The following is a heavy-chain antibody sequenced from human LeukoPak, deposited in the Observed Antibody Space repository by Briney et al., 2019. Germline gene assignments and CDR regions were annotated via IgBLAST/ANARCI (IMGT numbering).Heavy chain of an antibody. CDR3: ARGPIVVVPAAQNNWFDP. J-gene: IGHJ5*02. D-gene: IGHD2-2*01. CDR2: INPNSGGT. Sequence: ASVKVSCKASGYTFTGYYMHWVRQAPGQGLEWMGWINPNSGGTNYAQKFQVRVTMTRDTSISTAYMELSRLRSDDTAVYYCARGPIVVVPAAQNNWFDPWGQGTLVTVSS. CDR1: GYTFTGYY. V-gene: IGHV1-2*02.